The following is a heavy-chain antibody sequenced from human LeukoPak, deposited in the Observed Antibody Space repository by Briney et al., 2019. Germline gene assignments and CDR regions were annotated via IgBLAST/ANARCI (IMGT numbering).Heavy chain of an antibody. Sequence: ASVKVSCKASGYTFTGYYMHWVRQAPGQGLEWMGWINPNSGGTNYAQKFQGRVTMTRNTSISTAYMELSSLRSEDTAVYYCARSFGGNYYYYYGMDVWGQGTTVTVSS. J-gene: IGHJ6*02. V-gene: IGHV1-2*02. D-gene: IGHD3-10*01. CDR3: ARSFGGNYYYYYGMDV. CDR1: GYTFTGYY. CDR2: INPNSGGT.